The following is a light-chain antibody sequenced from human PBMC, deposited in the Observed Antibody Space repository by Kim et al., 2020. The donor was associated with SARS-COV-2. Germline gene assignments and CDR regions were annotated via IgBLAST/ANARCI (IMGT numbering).Light chain of an antibody. Sequence: SASVGDIVIITCRASQTISSYLHWYQQKPGKAPKLLIYAASSLQSGVPSRFSGSGSGTDFTLTISSLQPEDFATYHCQQSYSTPYTFGQGTKLEI. V-gene: IGKV1-39*01. CDR2: AAS. CDR1: QTISSY. J-gene: IGKJ2*01. CDR3: QQSYSTPYT.